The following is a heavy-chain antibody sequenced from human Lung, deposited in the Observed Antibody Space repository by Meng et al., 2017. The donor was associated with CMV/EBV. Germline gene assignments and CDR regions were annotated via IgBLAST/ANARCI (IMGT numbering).Heavy chain of an antibody. CDR2: IYSGGST. D-gene: IGHD3-3*01. J-gene: IGHJ4*02. Sequence: GEXXKISCAASGFTVSSNYMSWVRQAPGKGLEWVSVIYSGGSTYYADSVKGRFTISRDNAKNSLYLQMNSLRAEDTAVYYCARYYDFWSGYQVANYYFDYWXQGTLVTVSS. CDR1: GFTVSSNY. V-gene: IGHV3-53*01. CDR3: ARYYDFWSGYQVANYYFDY.